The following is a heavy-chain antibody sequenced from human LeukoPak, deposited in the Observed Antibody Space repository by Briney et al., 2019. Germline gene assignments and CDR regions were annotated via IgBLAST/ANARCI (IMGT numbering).Heavy chain of an antibody. CDR1: GGSISGYY. CDR3: ARDRGGVVVT. J-gene: IGHJ5*02. V-gene: IGHV4-59*01. Sequence: TSETLSLTCTVSGGSISGYYWSWIRQPPGKGLEWIGYIYYSGSTNYNPSLKSRVTISVDTSKNQFSLKLSSVTAADTAVYYCARDRGGVVVTWGQGTLVTVSS. CDR2: IYYSGST. D-gene: IGHD2-15*01.